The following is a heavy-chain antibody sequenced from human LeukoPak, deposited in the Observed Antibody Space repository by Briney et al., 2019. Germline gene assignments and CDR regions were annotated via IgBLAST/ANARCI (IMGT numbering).Heavy chain of an antibody. J-gene: IGHJ5*02. Sequence: GESLRISCKGSGYSFTSYWISWVRQMPGKGLEWMGRIDPSDSYTNYSPSYQGHVTISADKSISTAYLQWSSLKASDTVMYYCARREGDWFDPWGQGTLVTVSS. CDR1: GYSFTSYW. CDR3: ARREGDWFDP. CDR2: IDPSDSYT. V-gene: IGHV5-10-1*01.